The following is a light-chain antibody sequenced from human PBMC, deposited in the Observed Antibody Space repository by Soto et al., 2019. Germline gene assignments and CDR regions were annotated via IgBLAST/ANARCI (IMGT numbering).Light chain of an antibody. Sequence: QSALTQPRSVSGSPGQSVTISCTGTSSDVGGYNYVSWYQHHPGKAPKLMIYDVTKRPSGVRDRFSASKSGNTASLTISGLQAEDGADYYCCSYAGSYTYVFGTGTKLTVL. CDR2: DVT. CDR1: SSDVGGYNY. V-gene: IGLV2-11*01. J-gene: IGLJ1*01. CDR3: CSYAGSYTYV.